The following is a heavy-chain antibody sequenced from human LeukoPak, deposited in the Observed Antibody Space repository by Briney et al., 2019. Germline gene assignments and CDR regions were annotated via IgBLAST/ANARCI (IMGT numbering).Heavy chain of an antibody. Sequence: SETLSLTCTVSGGSISSGSYYWSWIRQPAGKGLEWIGRIYTSGSTNYNPSLKSRVTISVDTSKNQFSLKLSSVTAADTAVYYCARDSGSYVDYWGQGTLVTVSS. J-gene: IGHJ4*02. V-gene: IGHV4-61*02. CDR3: ARDSGSYVDY. D-gene: IGHD1-26*01. CDR1: GGSISSGSYY. CDR2: IYTSGST.